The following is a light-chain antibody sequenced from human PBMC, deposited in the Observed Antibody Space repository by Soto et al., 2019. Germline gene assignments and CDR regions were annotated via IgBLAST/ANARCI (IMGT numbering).Light chain of an antibody. J-gene: IGKJ1*01. CDR1: QGISSY. Sequence: DIHLTQSPSFLSASVGDRVSITCRASQGISSYLAWYQQKPGKAPKLLIYAASTLQSGVPSRFSGSGSGTEFTLTISSLQPEDFATYYCLQHHIYPGTFGQGTKVDIK. CDR3: LQHHIYPGT. CDR2: AAS. V-gene: IGKV1-9*01.